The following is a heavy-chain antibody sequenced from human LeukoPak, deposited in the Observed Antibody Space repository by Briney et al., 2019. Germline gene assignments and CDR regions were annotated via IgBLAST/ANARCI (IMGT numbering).Heavy chain of an antibody. D-gene: IGHD3-9*01. V-gene: IGHV1-18*01. CDR1: GYTFTSYG. CDR2: ISAYNGNT. J-gene: IGHJ6*02. CDR3: ARDQYDILTGYHDHYYYYGMDV. Sequence: ASVKVSCKASGYTFTSYGISWVRQAPGQGLEWMGWISAYNGNTNYAQKLQGRVTMTTDTSTSTAYMELRSLRSDDTAVYYCARDQYDILTGYHDHYYYYGMDVWGQGTTVTVSS.